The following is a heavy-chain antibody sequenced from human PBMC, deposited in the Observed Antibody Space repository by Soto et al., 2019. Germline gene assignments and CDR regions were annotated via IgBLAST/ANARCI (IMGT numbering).Heavy chain of an antibody. J-gene: IGHJ4*02. V-gene: IGHV3-74*01. CDR2: INGDGSST. CDR1: GFTFTTYW. CDR3: TRGPRASSTGTGAH. Sequence: GWSLRLSCAASGFTFTTYWMHWVRQVPGKGLVWVSRINGDGSSTTYADSVKGRFTISRDNAKNTLYLQMNSLRAEDTAVYYCTRGPRASSTGTGAHWGQGTLVTVSS. D-gene: IGHD1-1*01.